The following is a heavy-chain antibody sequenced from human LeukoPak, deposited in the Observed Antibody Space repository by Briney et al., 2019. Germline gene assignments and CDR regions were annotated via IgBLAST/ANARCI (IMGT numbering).Heavy chain of an antibody. D-gene: IGHD3-22*01. Sequence: GGSLRLSCKASGFTFIDYGMNWVRQAPGKGPEWLCDVNWNGDSTGYADSVKGRFTISRDNSKNSLYLQMNSLRVEDTALYYRARDQLLHRNWFDAWGQGTLVTVSS. V-gene: IGHV3-20*04. CDR1: GFTFIDYG. J-gene: IGHJ5*02. CDR2: VNWNGDST. CDR3: ARDQLLHRNWFDA.